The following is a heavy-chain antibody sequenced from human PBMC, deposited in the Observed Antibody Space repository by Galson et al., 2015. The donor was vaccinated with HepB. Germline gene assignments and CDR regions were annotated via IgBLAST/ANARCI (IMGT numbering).Heavy chain of an antibody. Sequence: LRLSCAASGLTVSSNYMSWVRQAPGKGLEWVSVIYSGGSTYYADSVKGRFTISRDNSNNTLYLQMNSLRAEDTAVYYCARDSSKGILPWGQGTMVTVSS. CDR2: IYSGGST. D-gene: IGHD4-11*01. V-gene: IGHV3-66*01. CDR3: ARDSSKGILP. J-gene: IGHJ3*01. CDR1: GLTVSSNY.